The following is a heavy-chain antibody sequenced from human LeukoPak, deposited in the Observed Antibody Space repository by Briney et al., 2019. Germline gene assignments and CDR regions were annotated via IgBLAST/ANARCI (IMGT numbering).Heavy chain of an antibody. CDR3: ARAPRDSSGSYGDY. Sequence: LQTLSLTCTVSGGSISSGGYYWSWIRQHPGKGLEWIGYIYYSGSTYYNPSLKSRVTISVDTSKNQFSLKLSSVTAADTAVYYCARAPRDSSGSYGDYWGQGTLVTVSS. J-gene: IGHJ4*02. V-gene: IGHV4-31*03. D-gene: IGHD3-22*01. CDR1: GGSISSGGYY. CDR2: IYYSGST.